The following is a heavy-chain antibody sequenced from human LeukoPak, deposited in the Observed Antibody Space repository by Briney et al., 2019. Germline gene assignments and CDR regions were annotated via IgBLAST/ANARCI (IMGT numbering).Heavy chain of an antibody. Sequence: SVKVSCKASGGTFSSYAISWVRPAPGQGLEWMGGIIPIFGTANYAQKFQGRVTITADESTSTAYMELSSLRSEDTAVYYCATPGSSLYDYWGQGTLVTVSS. CDR3: ATPGSSLYDY. CDR1: GGTFSSYA. V-gene: IGHV1-69*13. J-gene: IGHJ4*02. D-gene: IGHD6-13*01. CDR2: IIPIFGTA.